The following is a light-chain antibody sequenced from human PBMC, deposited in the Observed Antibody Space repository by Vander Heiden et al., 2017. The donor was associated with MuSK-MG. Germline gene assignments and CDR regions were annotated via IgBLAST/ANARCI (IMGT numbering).Light chain of an antibody. CDR3: QVWDNNSVI. J-gene: IGLJ2*01. CDR1: NIGNKN. CDR2: RDN. Sequence: SAELTQPLSVSVALGQTARITCGASNIGNKNVHWYQQKPGQAPLLLIHRDNNRPSGVPERFSGSNPGNAATLISTGVQVGDEADYFCQVWDNNSVIVGGGTRLTVL. V-gene: IGLV3-9*01.